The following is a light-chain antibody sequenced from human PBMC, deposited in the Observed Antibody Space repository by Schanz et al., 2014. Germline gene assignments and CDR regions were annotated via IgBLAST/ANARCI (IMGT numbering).Light chain of an antibody. J-gene: IGKJ2*01. V-gene: IGKV3-20*01. Sequence: EIVLTQSPGTLSLSPGERATLSCRASHSVSSYLAWYQQKPGQAPNVLIYGASRRATGIPDRFSGSGSGTDFTLTISRLEPEDFAVYYCQQYGSSPRTFGQGTKLEIK. CDR3: QQYGSSPRT. CDR2: GAS. CDR1: HSVSSY.